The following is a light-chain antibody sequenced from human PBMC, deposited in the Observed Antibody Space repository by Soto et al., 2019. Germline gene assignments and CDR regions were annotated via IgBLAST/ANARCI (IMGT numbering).Light chain of an antibody. J-gene: IGKJ4*01. V-gene: IGKV3-15*01. Sequence: EIVMTQSPGTLSVSPGERATLSCRAGQGVTTNFAWYQQKSGQSPRLLIYDVSIRATGVPARFSGTGSETDFTLTISGLQSEDSAVYFCQHYNNWIASFGGGTKVDI. CDR3: QHYNNWIAS. CDR1: QGVTTN. CDR2: DVS.